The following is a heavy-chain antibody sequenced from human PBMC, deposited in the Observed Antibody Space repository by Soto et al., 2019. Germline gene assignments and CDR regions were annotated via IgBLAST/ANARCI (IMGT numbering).Heavy chain of an antibody. D-gene: IGHD3-9*01. Sequence: GGSLRLSCAASGFTFSSYSMNWVRQAPGKGLEWVSAISGSGGSTYYADSVKGRFTISRDNTQSTLYLQMNSLRAEDTAVYYCARDRFTYDILARLDYWGQGTLVTVSS. CDR3: ARDRFTYDILARLDY. V-gene: IGHV3-23*01. J-gene: IGHJ4*02. CDR2: ISGSGGST. CDR1: GFTFSSYS.